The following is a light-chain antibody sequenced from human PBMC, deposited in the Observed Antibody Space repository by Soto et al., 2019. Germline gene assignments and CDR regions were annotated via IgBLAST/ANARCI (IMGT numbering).Light chain of an antibody. CDR2: DAS. Sequence: EIVLAQSPATLPLSPGERDTLSCRASQSVSIDLAWYQQKPGQAPRLLIYDASNRATGIPARFSGSGSGTDFTLTISSLEPEDFAVYYCQQRSNWPPKITFGQGTRLEIK. J-gene: IGKJ5*01. CDR3: QQRSNWPPKIT. CDR1: QSVSID. V-gene: IGKV3-11*01.